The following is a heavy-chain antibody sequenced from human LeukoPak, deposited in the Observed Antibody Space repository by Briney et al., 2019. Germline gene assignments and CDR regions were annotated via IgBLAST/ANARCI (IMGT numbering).Heavy chain of an antibody. CDR2: IYPPDSDT. V-gene: IGHV5-51*01. Sequence: GESLKISCKGSGYSFTNYWIGWVRQMPGKGLECMGIIYPPDSDTRYSPSFQGQVTISADKSISTAYLQWSSLKASDTAMYYCARRSGHFYSGSYDYWGQGTLVTVSS. CDR3: ARRSGHFYSGSYDY. D-gene: IGHD1-26*01. CDR1: GYSFTNYW. J-gene: IGHJ4*02.